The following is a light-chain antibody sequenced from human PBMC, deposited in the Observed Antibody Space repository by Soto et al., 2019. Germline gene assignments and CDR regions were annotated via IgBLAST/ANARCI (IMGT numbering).Light chain of an antibody. V-gene: IGKV3-20*01. CDR1: QSVSSSY. CDR3: QQYGSSPPRFS. Sequence: ENVLTQSPGTLSLSPGERATLSCRASQSVSSSYLAWYQQKPGQAPRLLIYGVSSRATGIPDRFSGSGSGTDFTLTINRLEPEDFAVYYCQQYGSSPPRFSFGPGTKVDIK. J-gene: IGKJ3*01. CDR2: GVS.